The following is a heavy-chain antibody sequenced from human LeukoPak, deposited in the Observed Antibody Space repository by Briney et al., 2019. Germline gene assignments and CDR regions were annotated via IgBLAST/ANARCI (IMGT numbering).Heavy chain of an antibody. Sequence: WGSLRLSCAASGFTFSSYAMSWVRQAPGKGLEWVSAISGSGGSTYYADSVKGRFTISRDNSKNTLYLQMNSLRAEDTAVYYCAKGAIQLWSRYYFDYWGQGTLVTISS. CDR2: ISGSGGST. CDR3: AKGAIQLWSRYYFDY. V-gene: IGHV3-23*01. J-gene: IGHJ4*02. D-gene: IGHD5-18*01. CDR1: GFTFSSYA.